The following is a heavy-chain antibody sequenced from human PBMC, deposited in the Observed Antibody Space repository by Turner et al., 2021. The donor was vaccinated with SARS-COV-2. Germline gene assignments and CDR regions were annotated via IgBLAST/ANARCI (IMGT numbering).Heavy chain of an antibody. J-gene: IGHJ6*02. CDR1: GGSISSGGYY. D-gene: IGHD4-17*01. CDR3: ATCAVTTGYYYHYGLDV. Sequence: QVQLQESGPGLVKPSQTLSLTCTVSGGSISSGGYYWSWIRQHPGKGLEWIGYIYYSGSTYYNPSLKSRVTISVDTSKNQFSLKLSSVTAADTAVYYCATCAVTTGYYYHYGLDVWGQGTTVTVS. CDR2: IYYSGST. V-gene: IGHV4-31*03.